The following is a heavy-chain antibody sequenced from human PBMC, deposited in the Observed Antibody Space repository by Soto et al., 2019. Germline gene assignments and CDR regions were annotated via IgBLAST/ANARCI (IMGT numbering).Heavy chain of an antibody. CDR3: ARRYGYSFDY. Sequence: QVQLQESGPGLVKPSETLSLTCTVSGGSISSYYWSWIRQPPGKGLEWIGYIYYSGSTNYNPSLKSRVTISVDTSKNQFSLKLSSVTAADTAVYYCARRYGYSFDYFGQGTLVTVSS. J-gene: IGHJ4*02. CDR2: IYYSGST. CDR1: GGSISSYY. V-gene: IGHV4-59*08. D-gene: IGHD1-1*01.